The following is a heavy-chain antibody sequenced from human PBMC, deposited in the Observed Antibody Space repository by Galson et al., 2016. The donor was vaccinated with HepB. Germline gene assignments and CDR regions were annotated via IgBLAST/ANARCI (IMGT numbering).Heavy chain of an antibody. CDR2: ISWNGGSR. Sequence: SLRLSCAASGFIFKEYSMHWVRQPPGKGLEWVSLISWNGGSRYYAGSVQGRFTISRDNSKNSLYLQMNSLKTEDTAFYFCAKGPQSYDVLTGLQFDYWGQGALVTVSS. CDR3: AKGPQSYDVLTGLQFDY. D-gene: IGHD3-9*01. V-gene: IGHV3-43*01. CDR1: GFIFKEYS. J-gene: IGHJ4*02.